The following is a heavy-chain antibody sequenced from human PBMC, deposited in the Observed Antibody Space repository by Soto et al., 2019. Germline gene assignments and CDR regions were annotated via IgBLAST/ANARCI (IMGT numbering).Heavy chain of an antibody. Sequence: ETLSLTCTVDSISTYYWNWIRQPPGKGLEWIGYIYYLGRTNYNSSLKSRITMSIDTSKNQFSLKLSSVTAADTAVYYCERVGQWLDFDYWGQGTLVTVS. D-gene: IGHD6-19*01. V-gene: IGHV4-59*12. CDR2: IYYLGRT. J-gene: IGHJ4*02. CDR3: ERVGQWLDFDY. CDR1: DSISTYY.